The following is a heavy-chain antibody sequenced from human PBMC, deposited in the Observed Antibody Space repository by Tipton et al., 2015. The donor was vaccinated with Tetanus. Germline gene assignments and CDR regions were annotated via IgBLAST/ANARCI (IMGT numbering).Heavy chain of an antibody. CDR3: AGVFIAVAGLNWFDP. V-gene: IGHV1-46*01. CDR1: GYTFTSYY. J-gene: IGHJ5*02. Sequence: QSGPEVKKPGASVKVSCKASGYTFTSYYMHWVRQAPGQGLEWMGIINPSGGSTSYAQKFQGRVTMTRDTSTSTVYMELSSLRSEDTAVYYCAGVFIAVAGLNWFDPWGQGTLVTVSS. CDR2: INPSGGST. D-gene: IGHD6-19*01.